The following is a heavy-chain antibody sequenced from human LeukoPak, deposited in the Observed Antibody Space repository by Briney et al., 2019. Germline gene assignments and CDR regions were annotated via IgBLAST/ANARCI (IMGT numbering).Heavy chain of an antibody. CDR1: GGSFSGYY. V-gene: IGHV4-34*01. CDR2: INHSGST. Sequence: ASETLSLTCAVYGGSFSGYYWSWIRQPPGKGLEWIGEINHSGSTNYNPSLKSRVTISVDTSKNQFSLKLSSVTAADTAVYYCARQEYDVYSSGWYYFDYWGQGTLVTVSS. D-gene: IGHD6-19*01. CDR3: ARQEYDVYSSGWYYFDY. J-gene: IGHJ4*02.